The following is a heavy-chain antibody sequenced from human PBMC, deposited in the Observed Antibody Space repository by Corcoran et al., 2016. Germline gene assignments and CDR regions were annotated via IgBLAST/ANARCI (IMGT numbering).Heavy chain of an antibody. CDR2: IKSKTDGGTT. CDR3: TTAPDFWSGFVSMDV. D-gene: IGHD3-3*01. Sequence: EVQLVESGGGLVKPGGSLRLSCAASGFTFSNAWMSWVRQAPGKGLEWVGRIKSKTDGGTTDYAAPVKGRFTISRDDSKNTLYLQMNSLKTEDTAVYYCTTAPDFWSGFVSMDVWGQGTTVTVSS. J-gene: IGHJ6*02. V-gene: IGHV3-15*01. CDR1: GFTFSNAW.